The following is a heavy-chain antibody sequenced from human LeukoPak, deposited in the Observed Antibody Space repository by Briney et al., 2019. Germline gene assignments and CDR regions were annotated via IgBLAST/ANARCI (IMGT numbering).Heavy chain of an antibody. CDR3: AILSQVTGDADY. V-gene: IGHV3-23*01. CDR1: GFTFSSYV. J-gene: IGHJ4*02. CDR2: ISGSGGST. Sequence: GGSLRLSCAASGFTFSSYVMNWVRQAPGKGLEWVSTISGSGGSTHYADSVKGRFTISRDNSKHTLYLQMNSLRAEDTAVYYCAILSQVTGDADYWGQGTRVTVSS. D-gene: IGHD7-27*01.